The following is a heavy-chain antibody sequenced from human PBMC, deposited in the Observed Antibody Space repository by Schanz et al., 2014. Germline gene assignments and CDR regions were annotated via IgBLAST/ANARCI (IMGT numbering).Heavy chain of an antibody. CDR2: INPNEGI. Sequence: QVQLQESGPGLVKPSETLSLTCSVSGGSINNFYWSWIRQSPGKGLEWIGEINPNEGIHHNPSLKSRVAISVYMSKNQFSLKMSSLSAADTATYYCSREMWRRFFDYNYGMDVWGQGTSVTVS. V-gene: IGHV4-59*12. CDR3: SREMWRRFFDYNYGMDV. J-gene: IGHJ6*02. D-gene: IGHD5-12*01. CDR1: GGSINNFY.